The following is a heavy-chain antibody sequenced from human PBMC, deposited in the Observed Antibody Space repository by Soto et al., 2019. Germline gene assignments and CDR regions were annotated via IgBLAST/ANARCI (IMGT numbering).Heavy chain of an antibody. CDR1: GFTFSSYN. D-gene: IGHD6-19*01. V-gene: IGHV3-21*01. J-gene: IGHJ4*02. CDR2: ISSSSSYI. Sequence: GGSLRLSCAASGFTFSSYNMNWVRQAPGKGLEWVSSISSSSSYIYYADSVKGRFTISRDNAKNSLYLQMNSLRAEDTAVYYCARDLSSGWYLGYWGQGTLVTVSS. CDR3: ARDLSSGWYLGY.